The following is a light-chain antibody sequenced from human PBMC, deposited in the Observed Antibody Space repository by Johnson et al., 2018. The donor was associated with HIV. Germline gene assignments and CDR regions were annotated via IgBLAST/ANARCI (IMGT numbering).Light chain of an antibody. CDR2: ENN. J-gene: IGLJ1*01. Sequence: VLTQPPSVSAAPGQKVTISCSGSSSNIGNNYVSWFQHLPGTAPKLLIFENNKRPSGIPDRFSGSKSGTSATLGITGLQTGDEADYYCGTWDSSLSAYVFGTGTKVTVL. CDR3: GTWDSSLSAYV. CDR1: SSNIGNNY. V-gene: IGLV1-51*02.